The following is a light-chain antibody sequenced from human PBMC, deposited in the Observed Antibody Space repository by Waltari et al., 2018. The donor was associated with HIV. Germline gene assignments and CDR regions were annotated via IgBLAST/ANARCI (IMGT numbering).Light chain of an antibody. V-gene: IGKV3-20*01. CDR2: GAS. CDR1: QSISSNF. Sequence: EIVLTQSPGTLSLSPGETATLSCRASQSISSNFFAWHQHKPGQAPRLLIYGASTRATGIPDRFSGSGSGTVFTFTISGLEAEDFAVYYCHQYGTSPQTFGPGTKVEIK. J-gene: IGKJ1*01. CDR3: HQYGTSPQT.